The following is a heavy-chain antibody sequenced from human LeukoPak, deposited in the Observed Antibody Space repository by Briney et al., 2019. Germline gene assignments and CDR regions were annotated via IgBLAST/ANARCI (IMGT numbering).Heavy chain of an antibody. CDR1: GFTFDDYA. V-gene: IGHV3-9*01. Sequence: GGSLRLSCAASGFTFDDYAMHWVRQAPGKGLEWVSGISWNSGSIGYADSVKGRFTISRDNAKNSLYLQMNSLRAEDTAVYYCHGRITARPPYAFDIWGQGTMVTVSS. D-gene: IGHD5-18*01. J-gene: IGHJ3*02. CDR3: HGRITARPPYAFDI. CDR2: ISWNSGSI.